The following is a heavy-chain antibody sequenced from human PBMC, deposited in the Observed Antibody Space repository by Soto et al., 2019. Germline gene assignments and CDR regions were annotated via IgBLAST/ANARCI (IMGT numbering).Heavy chain of an antibody. CDR1: GGSISSGDYY. CDR3: ASVRDDYYDSSGYALFDY. D-gene: IGHD3-22*01. V-gene: IGHV4-30-4*01. J-gene: IGHJ4*02. CDR2: IYYSGST. Sequence: SETLYLTCTVSGGSISSGDYYWSWIRQPPGKGLEWIGYIYYSGSTYYNPSLKSRVTISVDTSKNQFSLKLSSVTAADTAVYYCASVRDDYYDSSGYALFDYWGQGTLVTVS.